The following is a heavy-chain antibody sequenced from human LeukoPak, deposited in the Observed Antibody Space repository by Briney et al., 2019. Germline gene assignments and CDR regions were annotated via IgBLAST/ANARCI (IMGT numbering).Heavy chain of an antibody. V-gene: IGHV4-39*07. Sequence: SETLSLTCSVSGGSISTGNYYWVWIRQSPEKGLEWIGSIFHNGNAFYSPSLQSRVTMSLDTSKSQFYLRLTSVTPADTALYYCAKTKLDWLLFDFWGQGILVTVSS. D-gene: IGHD3-9*01. J-gene: IGHJ4*02. CDR2: IFHNGNA. CDR3: AKTKLDWLLFDF. CDR1: GGSISTGNYY.